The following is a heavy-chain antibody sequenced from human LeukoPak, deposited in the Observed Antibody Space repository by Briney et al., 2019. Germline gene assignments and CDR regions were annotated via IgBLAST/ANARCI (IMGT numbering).Heavy chain of an antibody. J-gene: IGHJ4*02. CDR3: ARGPAGPPYYFDC. V-gene: IGHV1-69*06. Sequence: ASVKVSCKASGGTFSSYTNSRVRQAPGQGLEWMGGTIPIFGTTNYAQKVQGRVTITADKSKSTAYMELSRLRSEDTAVYYCARGPAGPPYYFDCWGQGTLVTVSS. CDR1: GGTFSSYT. D-gene: IGHD3-10*01. CDR2: TIPIFGTT.